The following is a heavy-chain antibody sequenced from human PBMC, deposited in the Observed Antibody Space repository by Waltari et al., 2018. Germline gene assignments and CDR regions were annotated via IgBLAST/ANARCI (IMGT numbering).Heavy chain of an antibody. V-gene: IGHV3-9*01. D-gene: IGHD1-26*01. J-gene: IGHJ4*02. Sequence: EVQLVESGGGLVQPGRSLRLSCAASGFTFYDFSMHWVRQVPGKGLEWVESLSWNSDTISYADSVKGRFTVSRDNAKKSLYLQMNSLRPEDRALYYCVRGLYSGSFDVYDHWGQGALVTVSS. CDR2: LSWNSDTI. CDR1: GFTFYDFS. CDR3: VRGLYSGSFDVYDH.